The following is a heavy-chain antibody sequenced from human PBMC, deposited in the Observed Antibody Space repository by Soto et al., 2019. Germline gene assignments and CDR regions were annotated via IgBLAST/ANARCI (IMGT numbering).Heavy chain of an antibody. CDR3: ARGFKNIVVVVAAPAY. D-gene: IGHD2-15*01. J-gene: IGHJ4*02. Sequence: SETLSLTCAVYGGSFSGSYWSWIRQPPGKGLEWIGEINHSGSTNYNPSLKSRVTISVDTSKNQFSLKLSSVTAADTAVYYCARGFKNIVVVVAAPAYWGQGTLVTVS. V-gene: IGHV4-34*01. CDR1: GGSFSGSY. CDR2: INHSGST.